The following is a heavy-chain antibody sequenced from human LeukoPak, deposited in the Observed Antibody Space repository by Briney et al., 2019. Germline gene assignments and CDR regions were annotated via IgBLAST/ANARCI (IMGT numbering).Heavy chain of an antibody. V-gene: IGHV4-59*01. Sequence: SETLSLTCTVSGGSISSYYWSWIRQPPGKGLEWIGYIYYSGSTNYNPSLKSRVTISVDTSKNQISLKLSSVTAADTAVYYCARASGGYSYGRQGYYFDYWGQGTLVTVSS. CDR2: IYYSGST. D-gene: IGHD5-18*01. CDR1: GGSISSYY. J-gene: IGHJ4*02. CDR3: ARASGGYSYGRQGYYFDY.